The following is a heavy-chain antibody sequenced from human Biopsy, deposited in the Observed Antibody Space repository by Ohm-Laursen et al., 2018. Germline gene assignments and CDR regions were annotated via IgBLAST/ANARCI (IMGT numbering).Heavy chain of an antibody. J-gene: IGHJ2*01. CDR1: GDSINSSY. CDR2: ISYSGTT. CDR3: ARGVPHYDGSGFPLAGYWYFDL. D-gene: IGHD3-22*01. V-gene: IGHV4-31*01. Sequence: SQTLSLTCTVSGDSINSSYWNWIRQHPGKGLEWIGLISYSGTTFYNPSLESLLTISIDTSKNHFSLNLRSVTAADTAVYYCARGVPHYDGSGFPLAGYWYFDLWGRGTLVTVSS.